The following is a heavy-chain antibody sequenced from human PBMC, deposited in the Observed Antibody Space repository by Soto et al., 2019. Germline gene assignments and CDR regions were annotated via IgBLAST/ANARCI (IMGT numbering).Heavy chain of an antibody. J-gene: IGHJ5*02. CDR3: ARGGYCSGGTCYRWFDP. V-gene: IGHV4-34*02. CDR1: GGSFSGYY. Sequence: QVQLLQWGAGLLKPSETLSLTCAVYGGSFSGYYWSWIRQPPGKGLEWIGELNHSGSTNYHPSLKSRVTISVDTAKNQFSLKLSSVTAADTAVYYCARGGYCSGGTCYRWFDPWGQGTLVTVST. CDR2: LNHSGST. D-gene: IGHD2-15*01.